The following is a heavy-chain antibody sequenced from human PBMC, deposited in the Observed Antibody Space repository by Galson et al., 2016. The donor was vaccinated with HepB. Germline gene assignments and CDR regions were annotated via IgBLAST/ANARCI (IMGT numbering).Heavy chain of an antibody. Sequence: TLSLTCTVSGGSISGSGYYWNWIRQHPGKGLEWIGYIYYTGSTYYNPSLNSRVSISVDTSKNQFSLKLSSVTAADTAVYYCARGYPYFDFWGQGTLVTVSS. J-gene: IGHJ4*02. V-gene: IGHV4-31*03. CDR2: IYYTGST. CDR1: GGSISGSGYY. CDR3: ARGYPYFDF. D-gene: IGHD2-2*02.